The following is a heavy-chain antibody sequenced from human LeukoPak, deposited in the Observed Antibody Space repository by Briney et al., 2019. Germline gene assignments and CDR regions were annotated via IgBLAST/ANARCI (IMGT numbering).Heavy chain of an antibody. D-gene: IGHD1/OR15-1a*01. CDR2: SWFDGSTE. CDR3: ARATRTFDY. J-gene: IGHJ4*02. Sequence: PGGSLRLSCATSGFTFSNFAMHWVRQTPGKGLEWVALSWFDGSTEDYADSVRGRFTISRDNAKNSLYLQMNSLRAEDTAVYYCARATRTFDYWGQGTLVTVSS. CDR1: GFTFSNFA. V-gene: IGHV3-33*01.